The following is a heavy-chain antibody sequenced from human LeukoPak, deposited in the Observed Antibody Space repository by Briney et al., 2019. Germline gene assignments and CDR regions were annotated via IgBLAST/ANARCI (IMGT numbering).Heavy chain of an antibody. CDR3: VRGDSRDY. CDR2: IPDSGTYS. CDR1: GFTFSTYT. Sequence: GGSLRLSCAASGFTFSTYTMNWVRQAPGKGLEWVSSIPDSGTYSHHADSVEGRFTISRDNAKNSLYLDMNSLRAEDTAVYYCVRGDSRDYWGQGTLVSVSS. D-gene: IGHD6-13*01. V-gene: IGHV3-21*01. J-gene: IGHJ4*02.